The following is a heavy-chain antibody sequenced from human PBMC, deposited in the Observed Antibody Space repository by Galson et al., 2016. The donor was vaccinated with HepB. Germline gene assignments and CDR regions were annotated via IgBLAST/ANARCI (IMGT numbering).Heavy chain of an antibody. Sequence: SLRLSCAASGFTFRSYWTRWVRQAPGKGLVWVSRINSDGSSTTYADSVKGRFTISRDNAKNTLYLQMNSLRAEDTAVYYCARVSSGSGSYNDYWGQGTLVTVSS. D-gene: IGHD3-10*01. CDR3: ARVSSGSGSYNDY. J-gene: IGHJ4*02. CDR1: GFTFRSYW. V-gene: IGHV3-74*01. CDR2: INSDGSST.